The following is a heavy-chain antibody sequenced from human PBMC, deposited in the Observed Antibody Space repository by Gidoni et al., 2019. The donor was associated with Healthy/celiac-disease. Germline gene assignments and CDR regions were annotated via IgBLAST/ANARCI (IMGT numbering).Heavy chain of an antibody. CDR2: SSSSGSTI. Sequence: QVQLVASGGGLVKPGGSLRLSCATSGFTFSDYYMIWIRQAPGKGLEWVSYSSSSGSTIYYADAVKGRFTISRDNAKNSLYRKMNSLRAEDTSVYYCARDGMKEYYFDYWGQGTLVTVSS. CDR1: GFTFSDYY. CDR3: ARDGMKEYYFDY. V-gene: IGHV3-11*01. D-gene: IGHD1-26*01. J-gene: IGHJ4*02.